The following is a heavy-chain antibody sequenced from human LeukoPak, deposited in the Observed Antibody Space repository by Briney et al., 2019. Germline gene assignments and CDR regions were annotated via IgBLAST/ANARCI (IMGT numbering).Heavy chain of an antibody. CDR2: IYNNGDT. D-gene: IGHD5-12*01. V-gene: IGHV4-39*01. CDR1: GGSISRSRCY. J-gene: IGHJ4*02. CDR3: AIVGCSGSDYFTDY. Sequence: SETLSLTCSVSGGSISRSRCYWGWSRQPPGKGLEWIGTIYNNGDTYYNPSLKSRLTISVDTSKNQFSLELTSVTAADTAVYCCAIVGCSGSDYFTDYWGQGTLVTVSS.